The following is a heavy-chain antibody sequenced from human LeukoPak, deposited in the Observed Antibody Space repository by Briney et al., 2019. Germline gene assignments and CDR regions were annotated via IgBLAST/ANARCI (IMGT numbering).Heavy chain of an antibody. CDR1: GYTFTSYG. V-gene: IGHV1-18*01. Sequence: ASVKVSCKASGYTFTSYGISWVRQAPGQGLEWMGWISAYNGNTNYAQKLQGRVTMTTDTSTSTAYMELRSLRSDDTAVYYCARDPGSSSWYVWFDPWGQGTLVTVSS. D-gene: IGHD6-13*01. J-gene: IGHJ5*02. CDR2: ISAYNGNT. CDR3: ARDPGSSSWYVWFDP.